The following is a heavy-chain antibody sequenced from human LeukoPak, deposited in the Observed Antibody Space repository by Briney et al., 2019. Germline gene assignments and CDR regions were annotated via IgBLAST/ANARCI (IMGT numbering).Heavy chain of an antibody. CDR1: GFTFSHTW. V-gene: IGHV3-15*01. CDR3: VGRPWNFDY. CDR2: VKSKNDGGST. D-gene: IGHD1-1*01. Sequence: GGSLRLSCAASGFTFSHTWISWVRQAPGKGLEWVGRVKSKNDGGSTDYAAPVKGRFFISRDDSRGTLSLKMNSLKIEDTAVYFCVGRPWNFDYWGQGTLVTVSS. J-gene: IGHJ4*02.